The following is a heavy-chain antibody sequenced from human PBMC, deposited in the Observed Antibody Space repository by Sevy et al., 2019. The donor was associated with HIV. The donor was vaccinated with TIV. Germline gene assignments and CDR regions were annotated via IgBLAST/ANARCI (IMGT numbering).Heavy chain of an antibody. CDR3: TRALATADTPEYYFDY. Sequence: GGSLRLSCTSSGFTFGDYAMSWFRQAPGKGLEWVAFIRRNSHEPYGGTTEYAASVKGRFTISRDDSKSITYLQMNSLKTEDTAVYYCTRALATADTPEYYFDYWGQGILVTVSS. J-gene: IGHJ4*02. V-gene: IGHV3-49*03. D-gene: IGHD5-12*01. CDR2: IRRNSHEPYGGTT. CDR1: GFTFGDYA.